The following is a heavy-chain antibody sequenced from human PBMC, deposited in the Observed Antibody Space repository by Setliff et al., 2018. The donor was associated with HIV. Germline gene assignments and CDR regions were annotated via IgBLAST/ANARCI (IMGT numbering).Heavy chain of an antibody. V-gene: IGHV1-2*02. CDR2: ITPNGDDT. CDR3: ARVADRNYDFWSAYEY. Sequence: GASVKVSCKASADIFNAYYIHWVRQAPGQGLEWMGWITPNGDDTNYPQKFEGRVTLTRDTPIATAYMELRSLTSDDTAVYYCARVADRNYDFWSAYEYWGQGTLVTVSS. J-gene: IGHJ4*02. D-gene: IGHD3-3*01. CDR1: ADIFNAYY.